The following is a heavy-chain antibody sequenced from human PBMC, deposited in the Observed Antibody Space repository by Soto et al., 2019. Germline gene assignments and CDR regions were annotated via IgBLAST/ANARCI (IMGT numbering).Heavy chain of an antibody. Sequence: GGSLRLSCAASGFTFSSYSMHWVRQAPGKGLEWVALISYDGSNKYYADSVKGRFTISRDNSKNTLYLQMNSLRAEDTAVYYCARDRVTSDWYGRYGMDVWRQGTTVTVSS. CDR3: ARDRVTSDWYGRYGMDV. CDR2: ISYDGSNK. CDR1: GFTFSSYS. V-gene: IGHV3-30-3*01. D-gene: IGHD6-19*01. J-gene: IGHJ6*02.